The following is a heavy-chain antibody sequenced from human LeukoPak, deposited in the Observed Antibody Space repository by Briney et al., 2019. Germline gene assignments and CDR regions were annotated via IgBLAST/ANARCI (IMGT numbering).Heavy chain of an antibody. V-gene: IGHV4-59*05. J-gene: IGHJ4*02. CDR1: GFTFSSYSMN. CDR2: IYYSGTA. Sequence: GSLRLSCAASGFTFSSYSMNWVRQAPGKGLEWIGSIYYSGTAYYNPSLKSRVTISVDTSKNQLSLKLTSVTAADTGVYYCVARFLEWLSVVWGQGTLVTVSS. CDR3: VARFLEWLSVV. D-gene: IGHD3-3*01.